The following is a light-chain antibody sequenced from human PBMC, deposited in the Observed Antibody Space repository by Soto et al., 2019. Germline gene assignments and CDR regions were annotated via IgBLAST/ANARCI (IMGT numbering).Light chain of an antibody. J-gene: IGKJ1*01. V-gene: IGKV3-20*01. CDR2: GAS. CDR1: ESVRSSY. CDR3: QQSGIQTAR. Sequence: LRHPLGALSLKKQDRATLYCRASESVRSSYLAWYQQKPGQAPRLLIYGASTRATGIPDRFTGSGSGTDFTLSVSRLEPEDFTVYFCQQSGIQTARFGQGSKVAIK.